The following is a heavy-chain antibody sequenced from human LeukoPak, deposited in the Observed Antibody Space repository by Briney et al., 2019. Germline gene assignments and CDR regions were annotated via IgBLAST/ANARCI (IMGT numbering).Heavy chain of an antibody. Sequence: GGSLRLSCAASGFTFSSYSMNWVRQAPGKGLEWASSISSSSSYIYYADSVKGRFTISRDNAKNSLYLQMNSLRAEDTAVYYCAREQDLRGYSYGDFDYWGQGTLVTVSS. CDR1: GFTFSSYS. J-gene: IGHJ4*02. CDR2: ISSSSSYI. V-gene: IGHV3-21*01. CDR3: AREQDLRGYSYGDFDY. D-gene: IGHD5-18*01.